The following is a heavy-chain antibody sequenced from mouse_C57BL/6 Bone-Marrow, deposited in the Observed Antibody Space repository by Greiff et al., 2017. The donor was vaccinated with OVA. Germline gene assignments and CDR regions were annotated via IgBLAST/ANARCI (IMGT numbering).Heavy chain of an antibody. CDR3: ARKGDFDY. V-gene: IGHV3-6*01. CDR1: GYSITSGYY. Sequence: EVQLVESGPGLVKPSQSLSLTCSVTGYSITSGYYWNWIRQFPGNKLEWMGYISYDGSNNYNPSLKNRISITRDTSKNQFFLKLNSVTTEDTATYYCARKGDFDYWGQGTTLTVSS. J-gene: IGHJ2*01. CDR2: ISYDGSN.